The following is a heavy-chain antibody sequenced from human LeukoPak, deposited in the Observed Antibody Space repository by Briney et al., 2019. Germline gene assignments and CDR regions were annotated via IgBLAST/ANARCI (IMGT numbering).Heavy chain of an antibody. V-gene: IGHV4-30-2*01. J-gene: IGHJ6*02. Sequence: SETLSLTCAVSGGSISSGGYSWSWIRQPPGKGLEWIGYIYHSGSTYYNPSVKSRVTISVDRSKNQFSLKLSSVTAADTAVYYCARGPPDCSSTSCYAPGHYGMDVWGQGTTVTVSS. CDR1: GGSISSGGYS. CDR3: ARGPPDCSSTSCYAPGHYGMDV. CDR2: IYHSGST. D-gene: IGHD2-2*01.